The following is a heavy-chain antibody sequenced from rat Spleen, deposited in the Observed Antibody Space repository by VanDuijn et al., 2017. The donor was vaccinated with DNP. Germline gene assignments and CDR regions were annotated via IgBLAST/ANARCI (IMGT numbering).Heavy chain of an antibody. D-gene: IGHD1-7*01. CDR3: TSGLY. Sequence: EVQLVESGGGLVQPGRSMTLSCTDSGFIFSNYYMAWVRQGPTKGLEWVAAVSTGGHNIYYRDTVKDRFTISRDNAKSTLYLQMDSLRSEDTATYYCTSGLYWGQGVMVTVSS. CDR2: VSTGGHNI. V-gene: IGHV5-25*01. CDR1: GFIFSNYY. J-gene: IGHJ2*01.